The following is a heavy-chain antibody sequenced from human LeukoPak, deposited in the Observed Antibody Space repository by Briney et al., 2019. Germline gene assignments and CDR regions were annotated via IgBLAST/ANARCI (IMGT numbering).Heavy chain of an antibody. D-gene: IGHD1-14*01. J-gene: IGHJ6*03. CDR2: INPNSGGT. Sequence: GASVRVSCKASGYTFTGYYMHWVRQAPGQGLEWMGWINPNSGGTNYAQKFQGRVTMTRDTSISTAYMELSRLRSDDTAVYYCARVGPWVNPDYYYYMDVWGKGTTVTVSS. CDR3: ARVGPWVNPDYYYYMDV. CDR1: GYTFTGYY. V-gene: IGHV1-2*02.